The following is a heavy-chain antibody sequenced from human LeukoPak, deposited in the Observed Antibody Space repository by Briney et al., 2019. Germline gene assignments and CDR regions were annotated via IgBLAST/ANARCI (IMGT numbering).Heavy chain of an antibody. D-gene: IGHD4-17*01. CDR2: IYHSGST. Sequence: SETLSLTCAVSGGSISSGGYSWSWIRQPPGKGLEWIGYIYHSGSTYYNPSLKSRVTISVDRSKNQFSLKLSSVTAADTAVYYCASRYGDYYFDYWGQGTLVTVSS. CDR3: ASRYGDYYFDY. CDR1: GGSISSGGYS. J-gene: IGHJ4*02. V-gene: IGHV4-30-2*01.